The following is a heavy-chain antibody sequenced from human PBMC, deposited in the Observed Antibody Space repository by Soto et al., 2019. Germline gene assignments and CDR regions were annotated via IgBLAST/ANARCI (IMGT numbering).Heavy chain of an antibody. CDR3: AREKSDLELFNWLDP. Sequence: GASLKISCEASGYSFTTYWISWVRQMPGKGLEWMGAIDPRDSYTKYSPSLQGHVTISVDKSISTAYLQWNSLKASDTAIYYCAREKSDLELFNWLDPWGQGTLVTVSS. CDR2: IDPRDSYT. V-gene: IGHV5-10-1*01. D-gene: IGHD1-7*01. CDR1: GYSFTTYW. J-gene: IGHJ5*02.